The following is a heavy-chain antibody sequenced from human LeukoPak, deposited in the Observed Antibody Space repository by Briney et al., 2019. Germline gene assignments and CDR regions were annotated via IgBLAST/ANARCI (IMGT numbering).Heavy chain of an antibody. Sequence: ASVKVSCKASGYTFTGYYMHWVRQAPGQGLEWMGWINPNSGGTNYAQKFQGRVTMTRDTSISTAYMELSRLRSDDTAMYYCARDPRGRYCSGGSCQRYNWFDPWGQGTLVTVSS. D-gene: IGHD2-15*01. CDR3: ARDPRGRYCSGGSCQRYNWFDP. CDR1: GYTFTGYY. J-gene: IGHJ5*02. V-gene: IGHV1-2*02. CDR2: INPNSGGT.